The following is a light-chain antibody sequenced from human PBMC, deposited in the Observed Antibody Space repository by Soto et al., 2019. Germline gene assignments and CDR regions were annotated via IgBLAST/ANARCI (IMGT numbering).Light chain of an antibody. J-gene: IGLJ3*02. Sequence: QSVLTQPPSASGTPGQRVTISCSGSSSNIGSNYVYWYQQLPGTAPKLLIYRNNQRPSGVPDRFSGSKSGTSASLAISGLRSEDEADYYCAAWDDSLSAWVFGGGTKDTVL. CDR1: SSNIGSNY. V-gene: IGLV1-47*01. CDR3: AAWDDSLSAWV. CDR2: RNN.